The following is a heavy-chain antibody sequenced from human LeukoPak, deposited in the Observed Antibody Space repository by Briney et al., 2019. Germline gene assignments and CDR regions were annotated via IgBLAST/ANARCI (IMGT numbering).Heavy chain of an antibody. D-gene: IGHD3-22*01. CDR3: AREYYDSSGLTPDY. CDR1: GYAFTGYY. CDR2: INPNSGVT. V-gene: IGHV1-2*02. J-gene: IGHJ4*02. Sequence: ASVKVSCKAYGYAFTGYYMHWVRQAPGQGLEWMGWINPNSGVTNYAQKFQGRVTMTRETSISTAYMEVSRLRSDDTAVYYCAREYYDSSGLTPDYWGQGTLVTVSS.